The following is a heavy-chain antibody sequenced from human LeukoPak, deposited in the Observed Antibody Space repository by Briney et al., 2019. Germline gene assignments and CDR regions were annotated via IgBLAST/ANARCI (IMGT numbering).Heavy chain of an antibody. Sequence: ASVKVSCTVSGYTLTELSMHWVRQAPGKGLEWMGGFDPEDGETIYAQKFQGRVTMTEDTSTDTAYMELSSLRSEDTAVYYCATPTLIYCSSTSCYPFDYWGQGTLVTVPS. V-gene: IGHV1-24*01. CDR3: ATPTLIYCSSTSCYPFDY. CDR1: GYTLTELS. J-gene: IGHJ4*02. CDR2: FDPEDGET. D-gene: IGHD2-2*01.